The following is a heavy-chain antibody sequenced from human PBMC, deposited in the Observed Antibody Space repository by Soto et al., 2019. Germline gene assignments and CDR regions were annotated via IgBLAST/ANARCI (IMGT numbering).Heavy chain of an antibody. Sequence: ASVKVSCKASGYTFTSYGISWVRQAPGQGLEWMGWISAYNGNTNYAQKLQGRVTMTTDTSTSTAYMELRSLRSEDTAVYYCARGLRDDFWSSYYYCMDVWGKGTTVTVSS. V-gene: IGHV1-18*01. CDR1: GYTFTSYG. D-gene: IGHD3-3*01. CDR3: ARGLRDDFWSSYYYCMDV. J-gene: IGHJ6*04. CDR2: ISAYNGNT.